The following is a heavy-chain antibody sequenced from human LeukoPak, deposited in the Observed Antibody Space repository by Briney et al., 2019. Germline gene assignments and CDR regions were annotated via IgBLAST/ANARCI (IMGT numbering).Heavy chain of an antibody. Sequence: SETLSLTCTVSGGSISSSSYYWGWIRQPPGTGLEWIGSIYYSGSTYYNPPLKSRVTISVDTSKNQFSLKLSSVTAADTAVYYCASSYSYGYYYMDVWGKGTTVTVSS. CDR2: IYYSGST. CDR1: GGSISSSSYY. D-gene: IGHD5-18*01. J-gene: IGHJ6*03. V-gene: IGHV4-39*07. CDR3: ASSYSYGYYYMDV.